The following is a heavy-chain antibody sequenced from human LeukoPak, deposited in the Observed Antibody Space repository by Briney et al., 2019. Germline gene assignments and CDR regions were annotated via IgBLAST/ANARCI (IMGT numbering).Heavy chain of an antibody. D-gene: IGHD3-3*01. J-gene: IGHJ4*02. V-gene: IGHV3-7*01. CDR3: ASSGYYDFWSGFQSSDY. Sequence: PGGSLRLSCAASGFTFSSYWMSWVRQAPGKGLEWVANIKQDGSEKYYVDSVKGRFTISRDSAKNSLYLQMNSLRAEDTAVYYCASSGYYDFWSGFQSSDYWGQGTLVTVSS. CDR2: IKQDGSEK. CDR1: GFTFSSYW.